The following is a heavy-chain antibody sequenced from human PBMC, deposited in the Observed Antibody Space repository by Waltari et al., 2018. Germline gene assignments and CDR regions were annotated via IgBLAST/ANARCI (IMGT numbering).Heavy chain of an antibody. D-gene: IGHD2-8*01. CDR3: ARGNTKYGMDV. Sequence: EVQLVASGGHLLQPGGSLRVSCAPSGFPVSSYYMNWVRQAPGKGLEWVSILYHAGNTYYADSVKGRFTFSRDNSKNTLYLQMNSLRAEDTAVYYCARGNTKYGMDVWGPGTTVTVSS. CDR1: GFPVSSYY. V-gene: IGHV3-53*01. J-gene: IGHJ6*02. CDR2: LYHAGNT.